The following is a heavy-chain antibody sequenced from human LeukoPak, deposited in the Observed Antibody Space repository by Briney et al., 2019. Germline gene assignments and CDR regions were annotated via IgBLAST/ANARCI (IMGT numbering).Heavy chain of an antibody. Sequence: GGSLRLSCAASGFSFSTSSMDWVRQAPGKGLEWVSSISSSSSYIYYADSVKGRFTISRDNAKNSLYLQMNSLRAEDTAVYYCARSDGGFDHWGQGTLVTVSS. CDR1: GFSFSTSS. D-gene: IGHD2-15*01. V-gene: IGHV3-21*01. CDR3: ARSDGGFDH. CDR2: ISSSSSYI. J-gene: IGHJ5*02.